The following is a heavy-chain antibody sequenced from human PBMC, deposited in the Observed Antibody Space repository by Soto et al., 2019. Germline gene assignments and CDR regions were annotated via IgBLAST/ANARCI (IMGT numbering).Heavy chain of an antibody. CDR2: IYHSGST. CDR3: ATLGGYCFDY. J-gene: IGHJ4*02. CDR1: GGSISSSNW. Sequence: QVQLQESGPGLVKPSGTLSLTCAVSGGSISSSNWWSWVRQPQGKGLKWIGEIYHSGSTNYNPSLKSRVTTAVDKSKNRFSLKLSSVTAADKAMYYCATLGGYCFDYWGQGTLVTVSS. D-gene: IGHD3-10*01. V-gene: IGHV4-4*02.